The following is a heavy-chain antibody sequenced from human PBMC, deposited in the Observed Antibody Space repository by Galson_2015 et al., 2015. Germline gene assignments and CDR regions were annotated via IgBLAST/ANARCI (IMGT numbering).Heavy chain of an antibody. CDR3: ARGRAAAGTYYYYMDV. Sequence: SVKVSCKASGYTFTGYYMHWVRQAPGQGLEWMGWINPNSGGTNYAQKFQGWVTMTRDTSISTAYMELSRLRSDDTAVYYCARGRAAAGTYYYYMDVWGKGTTVTVSS. V-gene: IGHV1-2*04. D-gene: IGHD6-13*01. J-gene: IGHJ6*03. CDR1: GYTFTGYY. CDR2: INPNSGGT.